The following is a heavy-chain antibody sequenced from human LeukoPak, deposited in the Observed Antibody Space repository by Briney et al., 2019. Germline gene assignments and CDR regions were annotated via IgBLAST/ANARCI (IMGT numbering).Heavy chain of an antibody. CDR3: ARVDTSHLRYFDS. V-gene: IGHV3-23*01. CDR2: ISQSGNTI. Sequence: GGSLSLSCAASGFTFSTYAINWVRQAPGKGLEWISAISQSGNTIYYADSVKGCFIISRDNSKNTLYLQLNSLRAEDTAVYYCARVDTSHLRYFDSWGQGTLVTVSS. D-gene: IGHD3-16*01. J-gene: IGHJ4*02. CDR1: GFTFSTYA.